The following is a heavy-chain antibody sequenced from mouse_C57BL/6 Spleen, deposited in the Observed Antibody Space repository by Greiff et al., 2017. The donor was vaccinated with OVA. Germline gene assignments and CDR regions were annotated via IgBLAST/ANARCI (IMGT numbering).Heavy chain of an antibody. J-gene: IGHJ3*01. Sequence: EVQLVESGGGLVQPGGSLSLSCAASGFTFTDYYMSWVRQPPGKALEWLGFIRNKANGYTTEYSASVKGRFTISRDNSQSILYLQMNALRAEDSATYYCARGTSSSFAYWGQGTLVTVSA. CDR3: ARGTSSSFAY. CDR2: IRNKANGYTT. V-gene: IGHV7-3*01. CDR1: GFTFTDYY. D-gene: IGHD1-1*01.